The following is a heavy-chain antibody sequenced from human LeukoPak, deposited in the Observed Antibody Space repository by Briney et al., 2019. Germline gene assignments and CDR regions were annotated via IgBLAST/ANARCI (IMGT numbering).Heavy chain of an antibody. Sequence: GGSLRLSCAASGFTFSDHYMDWVRQAPGKGLEWVGRSRDKANSYTTEYAASVKGRFTISRDDSKNSVYLEMNSLRAEDTAVYYCSRDSLSSCGGDCYSGLDVWGQGTTVTVSS. CDR2: SRDKANSYTT. CDR3: SRDSLSSCGGDCYSGLDV. CDR1: GFTFSDHY. V-gene: IGHV3-72*01. J-gene: IGHJ6*02. D-gene: IGHD2-21*02.